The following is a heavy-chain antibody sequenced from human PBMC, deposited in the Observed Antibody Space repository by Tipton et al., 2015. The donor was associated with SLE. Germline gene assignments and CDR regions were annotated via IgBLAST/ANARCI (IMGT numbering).Heavy chain of an antibody. D-gene: IGHD4-17*01. CDR1: GGSISSSTYY. J-gene: IGHJ6*02. V-gene: IGHV4-39*07. CDR2: IYYTGTT. CDR3: ARSQDGNYIFYSYGMDV. Sequence: TLSLTCTVSGGSISSSTYYWGWIRQSPGKGLEWVGSIYYTGTTYYTPSLKSRVTISVDTSKNQFSLKLTSVTAADTAVYYCARSQDGNYIFYSYGMDVWGQGTTVTVSS.